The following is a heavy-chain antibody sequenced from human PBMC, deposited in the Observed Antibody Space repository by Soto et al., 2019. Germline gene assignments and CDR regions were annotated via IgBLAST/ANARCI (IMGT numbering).Heavy chain of an antibody. CDR1: GFTFSDYY. V-gene: IGHV3-11*01. CDR3: ARVIHYDMLTAEGGMDV. J-gene: IGHJ6*02. D-gene: IGHD3-9*01. CDR2: SSSSGSTI. Sequence: GGSLRLSCAASGFTFSDYYMSWIRQAPGKGLEWVSYSSSSGSTIYYADSVKGRFYISRDNAKNSLYLQMNSLRAEDTAVYYCARVIHYDMLTAEGGMDVWGQGTTVTVSS.